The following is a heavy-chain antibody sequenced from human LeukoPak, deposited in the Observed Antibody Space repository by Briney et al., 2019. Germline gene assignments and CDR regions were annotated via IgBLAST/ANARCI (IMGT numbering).Heavy chain of an antibody. CDR1: GYSFTTHW. Sequence: GESLKISCKGSGYSFTTHWIAWVRQMPGKGLEWMGNVYPGDSDTRYGPSFQGQVTLSADKSLTTAYLQLGSLKASDTAIYYCARQHPASYYYMDLWGQGTTVTVS. J-gene: IGHJ6*03. V-gene: IGHV5-51*01. CDR2: VYPGDSDT. CDR3: ARQHPASYYYMDL.